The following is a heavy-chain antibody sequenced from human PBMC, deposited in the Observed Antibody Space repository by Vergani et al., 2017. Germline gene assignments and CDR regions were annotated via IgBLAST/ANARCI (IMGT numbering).Heavy chain of an antibody. CDR1: GYSFTSYW. J-gene: IGHJ5*02. CDR2: IYPGDSDT. CDR3: AGEPSRPGYSSGWRHNNXFDP. Sequence: EVQLVQSGAEVKKPGESLKISCKGSGYSFTSYWIGWVRQMPGKGLEWMGIIYPGDSDTRYSPSFQGQVTISADKSISTAYLQWSSLKASDTAMYYWAGEPSRPGYSSGWRHNNXFDPWGQGTLVTVSS. D-gene: IGHD6-19*01. V-gene: IGHV5-51*01.